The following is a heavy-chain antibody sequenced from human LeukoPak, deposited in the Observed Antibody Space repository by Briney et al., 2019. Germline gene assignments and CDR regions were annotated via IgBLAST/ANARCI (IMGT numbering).Heavy chain of an antibody. Sequence: SETLSLTCTVSGGPMSSAGYFWSWIRQHPGKGLEWIGSIFYSGITYYKPSLKSRVSMSIDTSKNLFSLRLTSVTAADTAVYYCARDHTTYSMDVWGPGTTVVVS. CDR3: ARDHTTYSMDV. D-gene: IGHD1-1*01. J-gene: IGHJ6*02. CDR2: IFYSGIT. V-gene: IGHV4-31*03. CDR1: GGPMSSAGYF.